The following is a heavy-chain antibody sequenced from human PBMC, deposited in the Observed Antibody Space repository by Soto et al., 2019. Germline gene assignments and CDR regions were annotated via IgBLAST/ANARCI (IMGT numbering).Heavy chain of an antibody. V-gene: IGHV1-18*04. CDR2: INPYNGNT. Sequence: WASVKVSCKASGYTFTNYGVIWLRQAPGQGLEWMGWINPYNGNTNYAQKVQGRVTMTTDTSTSTAYMELSSLRSEDTAVYYCARGGYFDSSNYLAYWGLGTLVTVSS. D-gene: IGHD3-22*01. CDR3: ARGGYFDSSNYLAY. CDR1: GYTFTNYG. J-gene: IGHJ4*02.